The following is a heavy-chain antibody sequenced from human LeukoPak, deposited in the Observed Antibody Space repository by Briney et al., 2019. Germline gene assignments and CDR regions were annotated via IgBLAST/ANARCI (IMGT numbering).Heavy chain of an antibody. Sequence: PSETLSLTCAVSGVSISPYYWAWIRQPPGKGLEWIGYIHTSGSNNQYPSLKSRVTISVDKSKNHFSLRLTSVTAADSAFYFCARSSGGGGHDSWGQGTLVTVSS. CDR1: GVSISPYY. V-gene: IGHV4-4*09. D-gene: IGHD6-25*01. J-gene: IGHJ5*01. CDR2: IHTSGSN. CDR3: ARSSGGGGHDS.